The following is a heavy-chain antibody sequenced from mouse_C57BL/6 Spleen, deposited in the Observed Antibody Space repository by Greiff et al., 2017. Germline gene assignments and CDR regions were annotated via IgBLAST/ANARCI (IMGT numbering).Heavy chain of an antibody. J-gene: IGHJ1*03. V-gene: IGHV7-3*01. D-gene: IGHD2-4*01. Sequence: EVQLVESGGGLVQPGGSLSLSCAASGFTFTDYYMSWVRQPPGKALEWLGFIRNKANGYTTEYSVSVKGRFTISRDNSQSILYLQMNALRAEDSATYYCARYVIHWYFGGWGTGPTVTVAS. CDR3: ARYVIHWYFGG. CDR1: GFTFTDYY. CDR2: IRNKANGYTT.